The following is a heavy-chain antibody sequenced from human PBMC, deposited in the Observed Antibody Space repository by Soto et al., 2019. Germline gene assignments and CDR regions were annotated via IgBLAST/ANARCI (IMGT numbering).Heavy chain of an antibody. CDR1: GGSISSGGYY. D-gene: IGHD4-4*01. Sequence: QVQLQESGPGLVKPSQTLSLTCTVSGGSISSGGYYWSWIRQHPGKGLEWIGYIYDGASNYYNPSLKSRVTISVDTSKTQFSLKLSSVTAADTAVYYCATMTTTPEGWFDPWGQGTLVTVSS. CDR2: IYDGASN. CDR3: ATMTTTPEGWFDP. V-gene: IGHV4-31*03. J-gene: IGHJ5*02.